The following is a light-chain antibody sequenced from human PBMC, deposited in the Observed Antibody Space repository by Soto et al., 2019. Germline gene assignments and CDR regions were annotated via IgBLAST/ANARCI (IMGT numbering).Light chain of an antibody. J-gene: IGKJ5*01. CDR2: AAS. CDR1: QGIRNY. Sequence: DIQMTQSPSSLSASVGDRVTITCRASQGIRNYLAWYQQKPGKVPRLLIYAASTLQSGVPSRFSGSGSETDFTLTISSLQPEDVATYYCQNYNSALLITFGQGTRLEIK. CDR3: QNYNSALLIT. V-gene: IGKV1-27*01.